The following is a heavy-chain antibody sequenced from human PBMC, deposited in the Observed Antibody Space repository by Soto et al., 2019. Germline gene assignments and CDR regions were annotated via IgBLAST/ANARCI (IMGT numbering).Heavy chain of an antibody. D-gene: IGHD2-15*01. Sequence: GGSLRLSCAASGFTFSSYGMHWVRQAPGKGLEWVAVISYDGSNKYYADSVKGRFTISRDNSKNTLYLQMNSLRAEDTAVYYCAKVVHCSGGSCYSYLDYWGQGTLVTVSS. CDR1: GFTFSSYG. V-gene: IGHV3-30*18. J-gene: IGHJ4*02. CDR2: ISYDGSNK. CDR3: AKVVHCSGGSCYSYLDY.